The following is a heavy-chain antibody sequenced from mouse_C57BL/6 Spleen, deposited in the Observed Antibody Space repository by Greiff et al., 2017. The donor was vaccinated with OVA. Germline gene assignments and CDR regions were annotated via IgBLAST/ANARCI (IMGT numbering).Heavy chain of an antibody. CDR2: IYPRSGNT. J-gene: IGHJ2*01. Sequence: QVQLQQSGAELARPGASVKLSCKASGYTFTSYGISWVKQRTGQGLEWIGEIYPRSGNTYYNEKFKGKATLTADKSSSTAYMELRSLTSEDSAVYFCARRGDVYYAFDYWGQGTTLTVSS. CDR1: GYTFTSYG. D-gene: IGHD2-3*01. V-gene: IGHV1-81*01. CDR3: ARRGDVYYAFDY.